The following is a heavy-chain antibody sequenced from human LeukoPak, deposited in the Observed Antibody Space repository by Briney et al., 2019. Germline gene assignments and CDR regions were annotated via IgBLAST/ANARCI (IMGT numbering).Heavy chain of an antibody. CDR3: ARDSSEFRSLIPH. D-gene: IGHD2-21*01. CDR2: IIPIFGTA. V-gene: IGHV1-69*01. CDR1: GGIFSNYA. Sequence: SVKVSCKASGGIFSNYAISWVRQAPGQGLEWMGGIIPIFGTANYAEKFRGRVTITADETTSTAYMELNRLKSEDTAVYYCARDSSEFRSLIPHWGQGTLVTVSS. J-gene: IGHJ1*01.